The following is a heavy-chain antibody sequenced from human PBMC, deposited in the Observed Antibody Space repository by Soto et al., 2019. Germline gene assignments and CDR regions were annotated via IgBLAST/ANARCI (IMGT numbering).Heavy chain of an antibody. CDR3: AQSDWLGSPGWFDP. CDR2: IYWDDDK. CDR1: GFSLSTSGVG. J-gene: IGHJ5*02. Sequence: QITLKESGPTLVNPTQTLTLTCSFSGFSLSTSGVGVGWIRQPPGKALEWLALIYWDDDKRYSPSLNSRLTIAKDTSKNHVVLTMTNVDPVDTGTYYCAQSDWLGSPGWFDPWGQGTLVTFSS. D-gene: IGHD3-9*01. V-gene: IGHV2-5*02.